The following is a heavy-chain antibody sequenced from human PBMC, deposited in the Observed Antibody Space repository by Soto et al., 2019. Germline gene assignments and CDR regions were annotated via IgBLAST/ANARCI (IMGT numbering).Heavy chain of an antibody. CDR1: GFSFDNYW. J-gene: IGHJ4*02. D-gene: IGHD2-15*01. CDR3: ARDRAPGDMATAFDS. V-gene: IGHV3-74*01. Sequence: VQLVESGGGLVQPGGSLRLACAASGFSFDNYWMHWVRQSPGQGLVWVSRISIDGSSTNYADAVKGRFTISRDNAKKTLYLLMNSPRAEDTAVYYCARDRAPGDMATAFDSWGLGTLVTVSS. CDR2: ISIDGSST.